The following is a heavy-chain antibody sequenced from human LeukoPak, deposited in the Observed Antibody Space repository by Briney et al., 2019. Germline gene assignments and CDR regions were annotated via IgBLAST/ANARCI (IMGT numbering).Heavy chain of an antibody. CDR1: GGTFSSYA. D-gene: IGHD6-13*01. V-gene: IGHV1-69*04. Sequence: SVKVSCKASGGTFSSYAISWVRQAPGQGLEWMGRIIPIFGIANYAQKFQGRVTITADKSTSTAYMELSSLRSEDTAVYYRARDLDRQLPLYYYYYGMDVWGQGTTVTVSS. CDR2: IIPIFGIA. J-gene: IGHJ6*02. CDR3: ARDLDRQLPLYYYYYGMDV.